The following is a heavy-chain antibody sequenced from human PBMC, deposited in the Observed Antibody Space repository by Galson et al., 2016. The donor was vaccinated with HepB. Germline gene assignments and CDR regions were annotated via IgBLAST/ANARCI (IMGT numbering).Heavy chain of an antibody. CDR3: ASDRYDVWTAHPYLPDF. Sequence: PVKVSCKASGYPFASFGINWVRQAPAQGLEWMGWISPYNGNTKYSQKLQGRVTMTTDTSTTTAYKGLRSLRSDDTASYFCASDRYDVWTAHPYLPDFWVQETLVIASS. D-gene: IGHD3-9*01. CDR2: ISPYNGNT. CDR1: GYPFASFG. V-gene: IGHV1-18*01. J-gene: IGHJ4*02.